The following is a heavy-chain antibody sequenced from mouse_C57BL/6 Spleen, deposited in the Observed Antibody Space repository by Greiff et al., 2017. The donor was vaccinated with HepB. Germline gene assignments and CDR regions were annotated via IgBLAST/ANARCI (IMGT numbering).Heavy chain of an antibody. CDR2: INPNNGGT. J-gene: IGHJ4*01. CDR1: GYTFTDYY. Sequence: EVQLQQSGPELVKPGASVKISCKASGYTFTDYYMNWVKQSHGKSLEWIGDINPNNGGTSYNQKFKGKATLTVDKSSSTAYMELRSLTSEDSAVYYCARDDYDGRVYAMDYWGQGTSVTVSS. D-gene: IGHD2-4*01. CDR3: ARDDYDGRVYAMDY. V-gene: IGHV1-26*01.